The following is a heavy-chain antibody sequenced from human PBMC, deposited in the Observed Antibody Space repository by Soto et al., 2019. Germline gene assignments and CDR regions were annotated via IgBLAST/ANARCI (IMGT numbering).Heavy chain of an antibody. CDR2: ISGSDSM. CDR3: SREVRPVVRREYDY. D-gene: IGHD3-10*01. J-gene: IGHJ4*02. CDR1: GFTFSTCT. Sequence: EVQLVESGGGLVKPGGSPRLSCAVSGFTFSTCTMNWVRQAPGKGLEWVSSISGSDSMYYADSVKGRFTISRDNAKNSLYLQMSSLRAEDTAVYYCSREVRPVVRREYDYWGQGTLVTVS. V-gene: IGHV3-21*01.